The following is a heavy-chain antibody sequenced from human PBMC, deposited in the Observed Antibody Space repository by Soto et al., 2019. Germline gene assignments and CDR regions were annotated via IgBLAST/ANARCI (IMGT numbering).Heavy chain of an antibody. J-gene: IGHJ3*01. D-gene: IGHD1-26*01. V-gene: IGHV3-74*01. Sequence: EVQLLESGGGLVQPGESLRLSCAASGFTFSYYWMHWVRQAPGMGLVWVSRIHSDGSRTTYADSVKGRFTISRDNASNTLYLQMNSLRGEDTAVYYCSRGDRGAFDLWGQGTVLTVSS. CDR2: IHSDGSRT. CDR3: SRGDRGAFDL. CDR1: GFTFSYYW.